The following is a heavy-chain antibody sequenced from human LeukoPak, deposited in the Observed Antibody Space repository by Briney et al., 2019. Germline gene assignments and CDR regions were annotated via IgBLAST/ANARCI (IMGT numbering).Heavy chain of an antibody. Sequence: GGSLRLSCAASGFTFSSYDMHWVRQATGKGLEWVSAIGTAGDTYSPGSVKGQFTTSRENAKNYLYIQMNSLRAGDTAVYYCARGTTLEVLDYWGQGTLVTVSS. CDR1: GFTFSSYD. CDR3: ARGTTLEVLDY. J-gene: IGHJ4*02. V-gene: IGHV3-13*01. D-gene: IGHD3-3*01. CDR2: IGTAGDT.